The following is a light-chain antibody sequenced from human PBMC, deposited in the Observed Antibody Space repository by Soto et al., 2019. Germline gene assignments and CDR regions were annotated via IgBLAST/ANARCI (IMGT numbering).Light chain of an antibody. CDR1: QSVRNNY. Sequence: EIVLTQSPGTLSFSPGERATLSCRASQSVRNNYLAWYQHIPGQSPRVLIYAASNRATGIPDRFSGSGSGTDLTLNISRLEPEDFAVYYCQQYGNSWSFGQGTKVEIK. CDR3: QQYGNSWS. CDR2: AAS. J-gene: IGKJ1*01. V-gene: IGKV3-20*01.